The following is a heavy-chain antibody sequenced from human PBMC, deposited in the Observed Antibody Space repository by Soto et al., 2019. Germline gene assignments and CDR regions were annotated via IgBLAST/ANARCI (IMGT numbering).Heavy chain of an antibody. CDR2: VFYSGST. CDR3: ARRGYSYGVQFYFDY. Sequence: SETLSLTCTVSGDSMSGYYWSWIRQPPRKGLEWIGYVFYSGSTNYNPSLKSRVTISVDTSKNQFSLKLTSVTAADTAVYYCARRGYSYGVQFYFDYWRAGKLVT. D-gene: IGHD5-18*01. V-gene: IGHV4-59*01. J-gene: IGHJ4*01. CDR1: GDSMSGYY.